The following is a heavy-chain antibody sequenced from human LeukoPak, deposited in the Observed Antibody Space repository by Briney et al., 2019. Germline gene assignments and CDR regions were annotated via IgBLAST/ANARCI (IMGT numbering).Heavy chain of an antibody. V-gene: IGHV4-34*01. Sequence: PSETLSLTCAVNGGSFSGCYWSWIRQPPGKGLEWIGEINHSGSTNYNPSLKSRVTISVDTSKNQFSLKLSSVTAADTAVYYCARPGGSGSYYWDYWGQGTLVTVSS. CDR3: ARPGGSGSYYWDY. CDR2: INHSGST. D-gene: IGHD3-10*01. J-gene: IGHJ4*02. CDR1: GGSFSGCY.